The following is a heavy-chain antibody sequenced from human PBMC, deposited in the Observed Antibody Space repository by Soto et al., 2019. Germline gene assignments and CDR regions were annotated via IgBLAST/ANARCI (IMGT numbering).Heavy chain of an antibody. D-gene: IGHD6-19*01. CDR1: GYTFTSYG. CDR2: ISAYNGNT. V-gene: IGHV1-18*01. CDR3: AREHGYSSGWSYYYYYYGMDV. Sequence: GASVKVSCKASGYTFTSYGISWVRQAPGQGLEWMGWISAYNGNTNYAQKLQGRVTMTTDTSTSTAYMELRSLRSDDTAVYYCAREHGYSSGWSYYYYYYGMDVWGQGTTVTVSS. J-gene: IGHJ6*02.